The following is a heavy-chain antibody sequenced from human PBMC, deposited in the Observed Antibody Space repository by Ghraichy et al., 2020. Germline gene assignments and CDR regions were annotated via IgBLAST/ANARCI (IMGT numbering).Heavy chain of an antibody. CDR1: GFTFSSYS. D-gene: IGHD3-3*01. Sequence: GGSLRLSCAASGFTFSSYSMNWVRQAPGKGLEWVSSISSSSSYIYYADSVKGRFTISRDNAKNSLYLQMNSLRAEDTAVYYCARLVGDYDFWSGYYTGPSYYYYYMDVWGKGTTVTVSS. CDR2: ISSSSSYI. CDR3: ARLVGDYDFWSGYYTGPSYYYYYMDV. J-gene: IGHJ6*03. V-gene: IGHV3-21*01.